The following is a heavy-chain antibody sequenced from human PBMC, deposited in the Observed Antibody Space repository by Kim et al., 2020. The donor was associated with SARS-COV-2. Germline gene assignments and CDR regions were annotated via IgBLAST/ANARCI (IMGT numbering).Heavy chain of an antibody. D-gene: IGHD4-17*01. V-gene: IGHV3-23*01. J-gene: IGHJ2*01. Sequence: GGSLRLSCAASGFTFASSAMSWVRQAPGKGLEWVSGISGSRDNTYYADSVKGRFTISRDNSENTVSLQMSSLRPDDAAVYYCAEGRGGPTVVTPNRNWYFDLWGRGTLVTVSS. CDR2: ISGSRDNT. CDR3: AEGRGGPTVVTPNRNWYFDL. CDR1: GFTFASSA.